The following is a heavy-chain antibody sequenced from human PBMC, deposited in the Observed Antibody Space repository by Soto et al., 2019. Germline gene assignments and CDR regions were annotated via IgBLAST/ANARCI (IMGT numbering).Heavy chain of an antibody. CDR1: GFSLSTSGVG. V-gene: IGHV2-5*04. CDR3: VRKKNYCSGGTCYNDSVDF. D-gene: IGHD2-15*01. Sequence: QITLKESGPTLVKPTQTLTLTCTFSGFSLSTSGVGVGWIRQPPGKALEWLALLYWDDAERYRASLKSRLTITKDTSKNQVVLTMTNMDPMDTGTYYCVRKKNYCSGGTCYNDSVDFWGQGTMVTVSS. CDR2: LYWDDAE. J-gene: IGHJ3*01.